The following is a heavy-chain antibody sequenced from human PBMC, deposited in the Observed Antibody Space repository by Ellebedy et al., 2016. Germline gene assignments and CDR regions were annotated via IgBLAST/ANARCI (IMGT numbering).Heavy chain of an antibody. CDR1: GFSLDSSAVV. J-gene: IGHJ4*02. V-gene: IGHV2-5*01. Sequence: SGPTLVKPTQTLTLTCTFSGFSLDSSAVVVGWVRQPPGKALEWLSFIYGNDDKRYSPSLRTRLTIAKDTSKNQVVLTMTNMDPVDTATYYCVHRTVITSVDYWGQGTLVTISS. CDR2: IYGNDDK. CDR3: VHRTVITSVDY. D-gene: IGHD2/OR15-2a*01.